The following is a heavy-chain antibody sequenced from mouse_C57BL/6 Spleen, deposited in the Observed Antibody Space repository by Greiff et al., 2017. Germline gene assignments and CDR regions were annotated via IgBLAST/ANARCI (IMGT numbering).Heavy chain of an antibody. CDR2: IYPGDGDT. CDR1: GYAFSSYW. V-gene: IGHV1-80*01. D-gene: IGHD3-2*02. J-gene: IGHJ4*01. Sequence: VQLQQSGAELVKPGASVKISCKASGYAFSSYWMNWVKQRPGKGLEWIGQIYPGDGDTNYNGKFKGKATLTADKSSSTAYMQLSSLTSEDSAVYFCARGYSSGYDYAMDYWGQGTSVTVSS. CDR3: ARGYSSGYDYAMDY.